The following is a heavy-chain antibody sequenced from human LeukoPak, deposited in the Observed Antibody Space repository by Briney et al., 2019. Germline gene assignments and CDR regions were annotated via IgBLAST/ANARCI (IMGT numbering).Heavy chain of an antibody. CDR1: GGSISSYY. CDR3: AGGTYYYFDY. Sequence: PSETLSLTCTVSGGSISSYYWSWIRQPAGKGLEWIGRIYTSGSTNYNPSLKSRVTISVDTSKNQFSLKVSSVTAADTAIYYCAGGTYYYFDYWGQGTLVTVSS. CDR2: IYTSGST. D-gene: IGHD1-26*01. V-gene: IGHV4-4*07. J-gene: IGHJ4*02.